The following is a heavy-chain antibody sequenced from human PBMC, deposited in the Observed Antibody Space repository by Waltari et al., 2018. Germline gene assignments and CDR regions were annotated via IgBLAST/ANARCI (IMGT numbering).Heavy chain of an antibody. V-gene: IGHV3-66*02. J-gene: IGHJ6*02. CDR1: GFTVSSNY. D-gene: IGHD6-13*01. Sequence: EVQLVESGGGLVQPGGSLRLSCAASGFTVSSNYMSWVRQAPGKGLEWVSGIYSGGSTYYADSVKGRFTISRDNSKNTLYLQMNSLRAEDTAVYYCASTDGYGYYYGMDVWGQGTTVTVSS. CDR2: IYSGGST. CDR3: ASTDGYGYYYGMDV.